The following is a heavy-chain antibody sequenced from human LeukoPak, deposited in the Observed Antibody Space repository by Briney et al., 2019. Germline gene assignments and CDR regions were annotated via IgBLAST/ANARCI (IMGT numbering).Heavy chain of an antibody. D-gene: IGHD3-16*02. CDR1: GGSFSGYY. V-gene: IGHV4-34*01. J-gene: IGHJ4*02. Sequence: PSETLSLTCAVYGGSFSGYYWSWIRQPSGKGLEWIGEINHSGSTNYNPSLKSRVTISVDTSKNQFSLKLSSVTAADTAVYYCARSSYYDYVWGSYRPLDYWGQGTLVTVSS. CDR2: INHSGST. CDR3: ARSSYYDYVWGSYRPLDY.